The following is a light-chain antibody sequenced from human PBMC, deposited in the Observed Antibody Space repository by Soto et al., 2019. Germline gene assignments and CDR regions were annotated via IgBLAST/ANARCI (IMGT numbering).Light chain of an antibody. J-gene: IGLJ3*02. CDR1: STNVGGYNC. V-gene: IGLV2-14*01. CDR2: EVS. CDR3: SSYTSSSTWV. Sequence: QYVLTQPASVSGSPGQSITISCTGTSTNVGGYNCVSWYQQHPGKAPKLMIYEVSNRPSGVSNRFSGSKSGNTASLTISGLQAEDEADYYCSSYTSSSTWVFGGGTKLTVL.